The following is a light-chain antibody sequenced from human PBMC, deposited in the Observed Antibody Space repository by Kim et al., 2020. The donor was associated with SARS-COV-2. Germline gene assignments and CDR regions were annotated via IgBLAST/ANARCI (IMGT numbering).Light chain of an antibody. Sequence: QSALTQPPSASGSPGQSVTISCTGTSSDVGGHNYVSWYQQHPGKAPKLMIYEVNKRPAGVPDRFSGSKSGNTASLTVSGLQAEDEAEYHCSSYAGSNSLVFGGGTKLTVL. V-gene: IGLV2-8*01. CDR2: EVN. J-gene: IGLJ2*01. CDR1: SSDVGGHNY. CDR3: SSYAGSNSLV.